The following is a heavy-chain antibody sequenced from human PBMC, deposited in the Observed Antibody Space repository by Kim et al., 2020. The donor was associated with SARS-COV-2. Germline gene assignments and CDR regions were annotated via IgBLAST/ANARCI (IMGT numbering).Heavy chain of an antibody. CDR2: IKSEGTGI. J-gene: IGHJ6*02. CDR1: GFTVTTYW. CDR3: ASDTVLYGLDV. Sequence: GGSLRLSCADSGFTVTTYWMHWVRQAPVKGLEWVSRIKSEGTGITYADSVKGRFTISRDNANNTLYLQMDNLRDDDTAVYYCASDTVLYGLDVWGQGTMVTVSS. V-gene: IGHV3-74*03. D-gene: IGHD4-4*01.